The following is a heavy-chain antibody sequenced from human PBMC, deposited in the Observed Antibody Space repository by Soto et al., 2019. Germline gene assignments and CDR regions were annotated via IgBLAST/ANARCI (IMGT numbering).Heavy chain of an antibody. CDR1: CGSIISYY. CDR3: AREPSITIFGVVSYYYGMDV. V-gene: IGHV4-4*07. Sequence: PSETLSLTCTFSCGSIISYYWSWIRQPAGKGLEWIGRIYTSGSTNYNPSLKSRVTMSVDTSKNQFSLKLSSVTAADTAVYYCAREPSITIFGVVSYYYGMDVWGQGTTVTVSS. CDR2: IYTSGST. J-gene: IGHJ6*02. D-gene: IGHD3-3*01.